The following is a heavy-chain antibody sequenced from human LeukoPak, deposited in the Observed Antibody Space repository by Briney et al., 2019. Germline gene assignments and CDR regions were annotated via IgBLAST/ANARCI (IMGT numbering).Heavy chain of an antibody. J-gene: IGHJ4*02. D-gene: IGHD3-3*01. CDR3: AKESDVLRFLEWFPWDFDY. CDR2: IWYDGSNK. V-gene: IGHV3-33*06. CDR1: GFTFSSYG. Sequence: GGSLRLSCAAPGFTFSSYGMHWVRQAPGKGREWGAVIWYDGSNKYYADSVKGRFTISRDNSKNTLYLQMNSLRAEDTAVYYCAKESDVLRFLEWFPWDFDYWGQGTLVTVSS.